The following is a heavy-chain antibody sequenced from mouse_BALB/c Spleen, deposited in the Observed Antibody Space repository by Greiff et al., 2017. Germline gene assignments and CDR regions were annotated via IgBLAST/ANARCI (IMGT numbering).Heavy chain of an antibody. V-gene: IGHV5-17*02. J-gene: IGHJ4*01. CDR3: ARGNYRGAMDY. CDR1: GFTFSSLG. CDR2: ISSGSSTI. Sequence: EVQGVESGGGLVPPGGFRKLSCAASGFTFSSLGMHLVRQAPEKGLEWVAYISSGSSTIYYADTVKGRFTISRDNPKNTLFLQMTSLRSEDTAMYYCARGNYRGAMDYWGQGTSVTVSS. D-gene: IGHD2-1*01.